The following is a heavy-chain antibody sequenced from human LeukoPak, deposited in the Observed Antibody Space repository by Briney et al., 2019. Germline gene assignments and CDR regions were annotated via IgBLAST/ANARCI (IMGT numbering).Heavy chain of an antibody. CDR2: INHSGST. D-gene: IGHD6-13*01. CDR3: ARESDASSTYDY. Sequence: PSETLSLTCAVYGGSFSGYYWSWIRQPPGKGLEWIGEINHSGSTNYNPSLKSRVTISVDKSKNQFSLKLSSVTAADTAVYYCARESDASSTYDYWGQGTLVTVSS. V-gene: IGHV4-34*01. CDR1: GGSFSGYY. J-gene: IGHJ4*02.